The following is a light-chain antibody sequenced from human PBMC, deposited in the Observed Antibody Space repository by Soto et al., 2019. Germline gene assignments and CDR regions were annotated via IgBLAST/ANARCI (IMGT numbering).Light chain of an antibody. CDR2: AAS. CDR1: QDISNR. V-gene: IGKV1-16*02. J-gene: IGKJ4*01. Sequence: DIQMTQSPSSLSASVGDRVTITCRASQDISNRLAWFQQKPGKAPKSLTYAASTLHSGVPSKFRGSGSGTDFTLTIRSLQPEDCATSYCQHYKSYPLTFGGGTKVEIK. CDR3: QHYKSYPLT.